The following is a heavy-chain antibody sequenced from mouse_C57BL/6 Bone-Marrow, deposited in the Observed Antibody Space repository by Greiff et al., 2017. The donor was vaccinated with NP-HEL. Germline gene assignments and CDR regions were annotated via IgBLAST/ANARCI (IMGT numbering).Heavy chain of an antibody. J-gene: IGHJ4*01. D-gene: IGHD2-4*01. V-gene: IGHV5-16*01. CDR3: AKITVFGAMDY. CDR2: INYDGSST. CDR1: GFTFSDYY. Sequence: EVKLVESEGGLVQPGSSMKLSCTASGFTFSDYYMAWVRQVPEKGPEWVANINYDGSSTYYLDSLKSRFIISRDNAKNILYLQMSSLKSEDTATYYCAKITVFGAMDYWGQGTSVTVSS.